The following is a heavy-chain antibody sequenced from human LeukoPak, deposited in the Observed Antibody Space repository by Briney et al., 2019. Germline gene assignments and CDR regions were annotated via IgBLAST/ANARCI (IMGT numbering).Heavy chain of an antibody. D-gene: IGHD1-1*01. V-gene: IGHV3-30-3*01. Sequence: GGSLRLSCAGSGFTFSSFAMHWVRQALGKGLEWVAVISYDGSHKYYADSVKGRFTISRDNSKNTLYVQMNSLRTEDTAMYYCARGTGTRVAPYYFDHWGQGTLVTVSS. J-gene: IGHJ4*02. CDR2: ISYDGSHK. CDR3: ARGTGTRVAPYYFDH. CDR1: GFTFSSFA.